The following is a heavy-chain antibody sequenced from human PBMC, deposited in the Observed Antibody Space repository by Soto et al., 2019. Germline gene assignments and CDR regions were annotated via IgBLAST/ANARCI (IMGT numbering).Heavy chain of an antibody. V-gene: IGHV3-23*01. J-gene: IGHJ4*02. CDR1: GFIFSSYA. Sequence: GGSLRLSCAASGFIFSSYAMSWVRQAPGKGLEWVSGISGSGGSTYYADSVKGRFTISRDNSKNTLYLQMDSLRAEDTAVYYCAKPPGYCSSSRCHFDYWGQGTLVTVSS. D-gene: IGHD2-2*01. CDR2: ISGSGGST. CDR3: AKPPGYCSSSRCHFDY.